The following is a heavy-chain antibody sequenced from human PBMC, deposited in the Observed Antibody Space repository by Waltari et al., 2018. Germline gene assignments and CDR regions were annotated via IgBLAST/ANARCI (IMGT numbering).Heavy chain of an antibody. CDR2: ISSSSSYI. CDR3: ARESAESSSFDY. Sequence: EVQLVESGGGLVKPGGSLRLSCAASGFTFSSYSMNWVRQAPGKGLECVSSISSSSSYIYYADSVKGRFTISRDNAKNSLYLQMNSLRAEDTAVYYCARESAESSSFDYWGQGTLVTVSS. J-gene: IGHJ4*02. CDR1: GFTFSSYS. D-gene: IGHD6-13*01. V-gene: IGHV3-21*01.